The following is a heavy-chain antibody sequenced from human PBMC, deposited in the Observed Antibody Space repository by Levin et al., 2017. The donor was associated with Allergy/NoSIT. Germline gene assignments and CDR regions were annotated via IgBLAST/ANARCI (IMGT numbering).Heavy chain of an antibody. CDR3: ARIRARSTWSGGGYYYYYMDV. V-gene: IGHV2-70*11. Sequence: SGPTLVKPTQTLTLTCNFSGFSLSTSGMCVSWIRQPPGKALEWLARIDWDDYKYYSTSLKTRLTISKDTSKNQVVLTMTNMDPVDTATYYCARIRARSTWSGGGYYYYYMDVWGKGTTVTVSS. J-gene: IGHJ6*03. D-gene: IGHD2-2*01. CDR1: GFSLSTSGMC. CDR2: IDWDDYK.